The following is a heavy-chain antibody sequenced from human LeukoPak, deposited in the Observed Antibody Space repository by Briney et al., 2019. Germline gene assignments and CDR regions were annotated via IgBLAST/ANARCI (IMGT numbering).Heavy chain of an antibody. Sequence: GGSLRLSCAASGFTFSSHSMNWVRQAPGKGLGWVSYISSGSSTIYYADSVKGRFTISRDNAKNSLYLQMNSLRDEDTAVYYCANILPPRGLQKDYYYYYGMDVWGQGATVTVSS. D-gene: IGHD3-9*01. J-gene: IGHJ6*02. CDR3: ANILPPRGLQKDYYYYYGMDV. V-gene: IGHV3-48*02. CDR1: GFTFSSHS. CDR2: ISSGSSTI.